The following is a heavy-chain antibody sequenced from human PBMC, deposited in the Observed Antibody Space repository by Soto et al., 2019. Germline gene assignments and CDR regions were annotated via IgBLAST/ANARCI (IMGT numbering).Heavy chain of an antibody. J-gene: IGHJ5*02. CDR1: GYSFANND. V-gene: IGHV1-8*01. Sequence: ASVKVSCKASGYSFANNDVTWVRQATGQGLEWMGWMNPGSGDTGYAQKFQGRVTMTRDISIATAYMELSSLRSDDTAIYYCARMATFGSLNWFDPWGQGTLVTVSS. CDR2: MNPGSGDT. CDR3: ARMATFGSLNWFDP. D-gene: IGHD3-16*01.